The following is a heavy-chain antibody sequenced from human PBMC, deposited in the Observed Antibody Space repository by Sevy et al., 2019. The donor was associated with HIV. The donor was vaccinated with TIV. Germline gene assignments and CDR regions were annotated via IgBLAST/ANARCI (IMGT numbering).Heavy chain of an antibody. CDR2: IKSKTDGGTT. J-gene: IGHJ4*02. Sequence: GGSLRLSCAASGFTFSNAWMSWVRQAPGKGLEWVGRIKSKTDGGTTDYAAPVKGRFTISRDDSKNTLYLQMNSLKTEDTAMYYCTTENGIASAGDYWGQGTLVTVSS. D-gene: IGHD6-13*01. CDR1: GFTFSNAW. V-gene: IGHV3-15*01. CDR3: TTENGIASAGDY.